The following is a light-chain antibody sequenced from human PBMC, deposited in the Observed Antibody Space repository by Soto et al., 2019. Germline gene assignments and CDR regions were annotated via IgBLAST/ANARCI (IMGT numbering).Light chain of an antibody. V-gene: IGKV3-20*01. CDR1: QSVSSSY. Sequence: EIVLTQSPGTLSLSLGEGATLSCRASQSVSSSYLAWYQQKPGQAPRLLIYGASSRATGIPDRFSGSGSGTEFTLTINSLQSEDFAVYYCQQYNNWPRTFGQGTNVDIK. J-gene: IGKJ1*01. CDR3: QQYNNWPRT. CDR2: GAS.